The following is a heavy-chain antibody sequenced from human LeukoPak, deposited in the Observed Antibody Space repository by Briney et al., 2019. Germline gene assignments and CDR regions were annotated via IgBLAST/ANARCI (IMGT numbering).Heavy chain of an antibody. CDR2: MNPNNGNT. Sequence: ASVKVSCKASGYTFTNYDINWVRQAPGQGLEWMAWMNPNNGNTGNAQKFQGRVTLTRITSISTAYMELSGLRSEDTAVYYCAVGVLSGGHEWAFYIWGQGTMVTVSS. CDR1: GYTFTNYD. V-gene: IGHV1-8*02. D-gene: IGHD5-12*01. CDR3: AVGVLSGGHEWAFYI. J-gene: IGHJ3*02.